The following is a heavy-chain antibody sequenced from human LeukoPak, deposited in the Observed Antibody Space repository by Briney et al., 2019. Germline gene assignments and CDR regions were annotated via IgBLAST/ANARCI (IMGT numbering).Heavy chain of an antibody. V-gene: IGHV4-34*01. J-gene: IGHJ4*02. CDR1: GGSFSGYY. D-gene: IGHD2-8*01. CDR3: ARGGTGSIVLMVYAANSYYFDY. Sequence: SETLSLTCAVYGGSFSGYYWSWIRQPPGKGLEWIGEINHSGSTNYNPSLKSRVTISVDTSKNQFSLKLSSVTAADTAVYYCARGGTGSIVLMVYAANSYYFDYWGQGTLVTVSS. CDR2: INHSGST.